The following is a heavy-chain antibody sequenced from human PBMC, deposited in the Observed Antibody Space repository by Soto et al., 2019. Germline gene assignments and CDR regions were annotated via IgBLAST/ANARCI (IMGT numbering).Heavy chain of an antibody. V-gene: IGHV4-34*01. CDR3: ARVSGIYYYGMDV. D-gene: IGHD3-10*01. Sequence: QVQLQQWGAGLLKPSETLSLTCAVYGGSFSGYYWSWIRQPPGKGLEWIGEINHSGSTNYNPSLKRRVPISVDTSKNQFSLKLSSVTAADTAVYYCARVSGIYYYGMDVWGQGTTVTVSS. CDR2: INHSGST. J-gene: IGHJ6*02. CDR1: GGSFSGYY.